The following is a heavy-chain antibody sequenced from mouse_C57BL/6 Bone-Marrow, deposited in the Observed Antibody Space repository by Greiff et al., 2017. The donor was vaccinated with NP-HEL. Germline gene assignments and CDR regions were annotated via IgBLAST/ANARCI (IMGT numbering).Heavy chain of an antibody. D-gene: IGHD2-3*01. J-gene: IGHJ2*01. CDR3: ATYEGDY. Sequence: DVQLVESGGGLVKPGGSLKLSCAASGFTFSDYGMHWVRQAPEKGLEWVAYISSGSSTIYYADTVKGRFTSSRDNAKNTLFLQMTSLRTEDTAMYYCATYEGDYWGQGTTLTVSS. CDR1: GFTFSDYG. V-gene: IGHV5-17*01. CDR2: ISSGSSTI.